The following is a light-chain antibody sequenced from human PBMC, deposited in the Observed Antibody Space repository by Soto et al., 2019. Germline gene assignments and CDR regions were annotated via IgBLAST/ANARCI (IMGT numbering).Light chain of an antibody. CDR1: QSVNIN. CDR3: QQYSSSRT. Sequence: EIVLTQSPATLSLSPGERATLSCRASQSVNINLAWYQQKPGQAPRLLIFGASSRANGIPARFSGSGSGTDFTLTISRLEPEDFAVYYCQQYSSSRTFGQGTKVDIK. J-gene: IGKJ1*01. CDR2: GAS. V-gene: IGKV3-20*01.